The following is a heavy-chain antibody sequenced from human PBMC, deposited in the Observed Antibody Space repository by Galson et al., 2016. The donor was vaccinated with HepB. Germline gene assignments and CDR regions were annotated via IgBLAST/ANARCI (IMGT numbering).Heavy chain of an antibody. CDR2: ISDSGGAT. V-gene: IGHV3-23*01. D-gene: IGHD2/OR15-2a*01. CDR3: VRERAGIWDNFGY. Sequence: SLRLSCAASGFTFSSFGMSWVRQAPGKAPEWVSVISDSGGATYYADSVKGRFTISRDNSKNTLHLQMNSLRAEDTALYYCVRERAGIWDNFGYWGQGALVTVSS. J-gene: IGHJ4*02. CDR1: GFTFSSFG.